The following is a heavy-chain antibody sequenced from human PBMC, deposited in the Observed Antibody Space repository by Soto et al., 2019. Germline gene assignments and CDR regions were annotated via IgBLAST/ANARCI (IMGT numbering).Heavy chain of an antibody. D-gene: IGHD2-15*01. CDR3: ARGGEFCSTGSCNSSLGDAFDV. J-gene: IGHJ3*01. CDR1: GYTFSDYY. Sequence: QVPLVQSGAEVKKPGASMKVSCKASGYTFSDYYMHWVRQAPGQGLECMGWISPNNGATNYAQKFQDRVTMTRDASITTAYMELSRLRSDDTAVYYCARGGEFCSTGSCNSSLGDAFDVWGQGTTVTVSS. CDR2: ISPNNGAT. V-gene: IGHV1-2*02.